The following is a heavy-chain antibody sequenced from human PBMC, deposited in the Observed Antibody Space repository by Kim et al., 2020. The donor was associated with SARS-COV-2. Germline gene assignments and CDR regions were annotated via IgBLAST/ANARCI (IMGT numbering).Heavy chain of an antibody. CDR2: IYSGGST. V-gene: IGHV3-66*01. J-gene: IGHJ3*02. Sequence: GGSLRLSCAASGFTVSSNYMSWVRQAPGKGLEWVSVIYSGGSTYYADSVKGRFTISRDNSKNTLYLQMNSLRAEDTAVYYCARDTYYYDSSGYYRRDAFDIWGQGTMVTVSS. D-gene: IGHD3-22*01. CDR3: ARDTYYYDSSGYYRRDAFDI. CDR1: GFTVSSNY.